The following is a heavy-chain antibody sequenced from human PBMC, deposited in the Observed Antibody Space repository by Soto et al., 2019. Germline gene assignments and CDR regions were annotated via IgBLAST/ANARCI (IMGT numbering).Heavy chain of an antibody. J-gene: IGHJ2*01. D-gene: IGHD5-12*01. CDR2: IFANDEK. Sequence: QVTLKESGPVLVKPTETLTLTCTVSVCSLRNARMGVSWIRQPPGKALEWLAHIFANDEKSYSTSLKSRLTISKDTLRSQVVLSMTNMSPVHTATYYCARIRYSDYVHRNFDLWGRGTLVTVSS. V-gene: IGHV2-26*01. CDR1: VCSLRNARMG. CDR3: ARIRYSDYVHRNFDL.